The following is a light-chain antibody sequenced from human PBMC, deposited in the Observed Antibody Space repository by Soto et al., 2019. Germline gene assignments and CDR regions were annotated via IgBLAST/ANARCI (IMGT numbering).Light chain of an antibody. CDR2: SAS. CDR3: QQFKTYPVT. Sequence: AIQLTQSPSSLSASVGDTVSITCRASHDIVSSLAWYQQKSGKPPTLLIYSASALDTGVPSRFSGTGSGTDFTLSITSLQPEDFATYYCQQFKTYPVTFGQGTRLDIK. CDR1: HDIVSS. J-gene: IGKJ5*01. V-gene: IGKV1-13*02.